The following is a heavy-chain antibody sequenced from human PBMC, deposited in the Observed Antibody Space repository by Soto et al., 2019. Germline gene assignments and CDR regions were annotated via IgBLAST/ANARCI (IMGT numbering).Heavy chain of an antibody. CDR3: AKDGERYSYGYNFDY. J-gene: IGHJ4*02. V-gene: IGHV3-23*01. CDR2: ISGSGGST. D-gene: IGHD5-18*01. CDR1: GFTFSTYA. Sequence: AGGSLRLSCAASGFTFSTYALSWVRQAPGKGLEWVSAISGSGGSTYYADSVKGRLTISRDNSKNTLYLQMNSLRAEDTALYYCAKDGERYSYGYNFDYWGQGTLVTVSS.